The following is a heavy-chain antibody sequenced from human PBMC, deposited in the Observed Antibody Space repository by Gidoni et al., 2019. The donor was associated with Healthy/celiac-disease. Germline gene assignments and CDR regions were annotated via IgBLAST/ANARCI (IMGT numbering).Heavy chain of an antibody. CDR1: GFTFRTAW. J-gene: IGHJ6*02. CDR2: IKSKTDGGTT. Sequence: EVQLVESGGGLVKPGGSLRLSCAASGFTFRTAWMSWVRQAPGKGLEWVGRIKSKTDGGTTDYAAPVKGRFTISRDDSKNTLYLQMNSLKTEDTAVYYCTTYYDFWSGPNYYYGMDVWGQGTTVTVSS. CDR3: TTYYDFWSGPNYYYGMDV. D-gene: IGHD3-3*01. V-gene: IGHV3-15*01.